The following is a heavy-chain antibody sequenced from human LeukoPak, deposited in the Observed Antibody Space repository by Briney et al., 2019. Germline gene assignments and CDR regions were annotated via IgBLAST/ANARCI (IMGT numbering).Heavy chain of an antibody. J-gene: IGHJ3*02. Sequence: GGSLRLSCAASGFTFRNYLMNWVRQAPGKGLEWVSFISSTGGTIYYADSVKGRFTISRDNSKNTLYLEMNSLRAEDTAVYYCAKCGAASRTTCQESAFDMWGQGTMVTVSS. V-gene: IGHV3-23*01. D-gene: IGHD1-14*01. CDR2: ISSTGGTI. CDR3: AKCGAASRTTCQESAFDM. CDR1: GFTFRNYL.